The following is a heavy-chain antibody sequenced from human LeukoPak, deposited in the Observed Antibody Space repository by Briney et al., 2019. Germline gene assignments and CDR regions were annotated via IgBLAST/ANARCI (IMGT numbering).Heavy chain of an antibody. CDR1: GGPISSYY. Sequence: SETLSLTCTVSGGPISSYYWSWIRQPPGKGLEWIGRIYTSGSTNYNPSLKSRVTMSVDTSKNQFSLKLSSVTAADTAVYYCARVSVVSAAMGAYYMDVWGKGTTVTVSS. D-gene: IGHD2-2*01. V-gene: IGHV4-4*07. CDR3: ARVSVVSAAMGAYYMDV. J-gene: IGHJ6*03. CDR2: IYTSGST.